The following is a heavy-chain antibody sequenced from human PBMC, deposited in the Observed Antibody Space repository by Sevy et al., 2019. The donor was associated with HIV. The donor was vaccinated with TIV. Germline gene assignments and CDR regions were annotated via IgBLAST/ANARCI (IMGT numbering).Heavy chain of an antibody. J-gene: IGHJ4*02. CDR2: ISGSGGST. Sequence: GGSLRLSCAASGFTFSSYAMSWVRQAPGKGLEWVSAISGSGGSTYYADSVKGRFTISRDNSKNTLYLQMNSLRAEDMAVYYCAKGPPPEYYYDSSGYPYYFDYWGQGTLVTVSS. D-gene: IGHD3-22*01. CDR1: GFTFSSYA. V-gene: IGHV3-23*01. CDR3: AKGPPPEYYYDSSGYPYYFDY.